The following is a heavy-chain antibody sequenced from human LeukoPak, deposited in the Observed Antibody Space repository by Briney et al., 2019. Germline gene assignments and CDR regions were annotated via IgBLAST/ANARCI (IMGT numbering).Heavy chain of an antibody. CDR2: INHSGST. Sequence: PSKTLSLTCAVYGGSFSGYYWSWIRQPPGKGLEWIGEINHSGSTNYNPSLKSRVTISVDTSKNQFSLKLSSVTAADTAVYYCARLVRFLEWGALYYYYYMDVWGKGTTVTVSS. J-gene: IGHJ6*03. D-gene: IGHD3-3*01. V-gene: IGHV4-34*01. CDR3: ARLVRFLEWGALYYYYYMDV. CDR1: GGSFSGYY.